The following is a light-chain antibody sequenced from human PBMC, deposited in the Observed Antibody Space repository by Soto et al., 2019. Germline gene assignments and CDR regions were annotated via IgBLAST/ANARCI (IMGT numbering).Light chain of an antibody. V-gene: IGKV3-20*01. Sequence: EVVLTQSPGTLSLSPGERATLSCRASQSVDSSTLAWYQQKPGQAPRLLISGASKRATGTPDSFSGSESGTDFTLTISRLEPDDFAVYYCQHFDDSLIFGGGTKVEIK. CDR1: QSVDSST. CDR2: GAS. CDR3: QHFDDSLI. J-gene: IGKJ4*01.